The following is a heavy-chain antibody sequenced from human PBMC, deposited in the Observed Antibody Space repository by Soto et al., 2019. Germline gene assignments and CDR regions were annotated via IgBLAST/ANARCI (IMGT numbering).Heavy chain of an antibody. CDR1: DDFISGYY. J-gene: IGHJ6*02. Sequence: SETLPLTCPVSDDFISGYYLNGICQPTGKGLEWIERVSPNGATDYIPSLQSRVTMSVDTSKNQFSLKLTAVTAADKAVYFCARPDYEILTGSYAMDVWGQGTTVTVSS. D-gene: IGHD3-9*01. V-gene: IGHV4-4*07. CDR2: VSPNGAT. CDR3: ARPDYEILTGSYAMDV.